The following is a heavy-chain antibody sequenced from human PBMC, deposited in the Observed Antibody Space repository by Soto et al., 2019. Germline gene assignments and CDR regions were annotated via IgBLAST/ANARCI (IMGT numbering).Heavy chain of an antibody. CDR2: ISYDGSNK. CDR1: GFTFSSYA. CDR3: ARGRPRGRIAAAGTFAEYFQH. Sequence: QVQLVESGGGVVQPGRSLRLSCAASGFTFSSYAMHWDRQAPGKGLEWVAVISYDGSNKYYADSVKGRFTISRDNSKNTLYLQMNSLRAEDTAVYYCARGRPRGRIAAAGTFAEYFQHWGQGTLVTVSS. V-gene: IGHV3-30-3*01. J-gene: IGHJ1*01. D-gene: IGHD6-13*01.